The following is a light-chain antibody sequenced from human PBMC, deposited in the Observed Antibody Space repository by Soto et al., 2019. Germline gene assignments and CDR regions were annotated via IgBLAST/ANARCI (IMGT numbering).Light chain of an antibody. J-gene: IGLJ1*01. V-gene: IGLV2-14*03. CDR1: RTDVDGYDY. CDR3: SSYTSSAPFYV. Sequence: HSALTQPASVSGSPGQSITISCTGARTDVDGYDYVSWYQQHPGQAPKLMIYDVNNRPSGVSYRFSGSKSGDTASLTISGLQAEDDADYYCSSYTSSAPFYVFGTGTKLTVL. CDR2: DVN.